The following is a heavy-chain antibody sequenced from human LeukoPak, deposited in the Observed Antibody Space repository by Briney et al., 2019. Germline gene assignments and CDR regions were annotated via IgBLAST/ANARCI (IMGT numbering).Heavy chain of an antibody. CDR1: GFTFSSYG. V-gene: IGHV3-30*18. D-gene: IGHD3-3*01. CDR2: ISYDGSNK. CDR3: AKVGGSYYYYGMDV. J-gene: IGHJ6*02. Sequence: GRSLRLSCAASGFTFSSYGMHWVRQAPGKGLEGVAVISYDGSNKYYADSVKGRFTISRDNFKNTLYLQMNSLRAEDTAVYYCAKVGGSYYYYGMDVWGQGTTVTVSS.